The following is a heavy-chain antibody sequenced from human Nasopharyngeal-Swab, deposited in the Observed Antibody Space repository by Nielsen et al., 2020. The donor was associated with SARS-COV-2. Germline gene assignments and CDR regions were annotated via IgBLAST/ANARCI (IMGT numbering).Heavy chain of an antibody. CDR1: GGTFSSYA. V-gene: IGHV1-69*10. CDR2: IIPILGIA. J-gene: IGHJ4*02. CDR3: ARGDGRYYFDY. D-gene: IGHD5-24*01. Sequence: SVKVSCKASGGTFSSYAIGWVRQAPGQGLEWMGGIIPILGIANYAQKFQGRVTITADKSTSTAYMELSNLRSEDTAVYYCARGDGRYYFDYWGQGTLVTVST.